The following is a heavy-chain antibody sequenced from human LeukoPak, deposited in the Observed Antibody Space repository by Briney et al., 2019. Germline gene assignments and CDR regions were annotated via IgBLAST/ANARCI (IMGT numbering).Heavy chain of an antibody. CDR2: IYTGGST. Sequence: GGSLRLSCAASGFTVSSNYVSWVRQAPGKGLEWVSVIYTGGSTYYADSVKGRFTISRDNSKNTLFPQMNSLRAEDTAVYYCARDPGYYNYWGQGTLVTVSS. V-gene: IGHV3-53*01. D-gene: IGHD3-22*01. CDR1: GFTVSSNY. CDR3: ARDPGYYNY. J-gene: IGHJ4*02.